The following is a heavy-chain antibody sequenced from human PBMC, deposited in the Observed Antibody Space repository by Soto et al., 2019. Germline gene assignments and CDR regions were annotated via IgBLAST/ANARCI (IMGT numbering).Heavy chain of an antibody. CDR2: IDPTDSYT. CDR3: ARRVPVPARDAFDV. Sequence: PGESLKISCKCSGYTFTTYWISSVRQMPGKGLEWMGRIDPTDSYTNYSPSFEGHVTISADKSVTTAYLQWSSLKASDTAMYYCARRVPVPARDAFDVWGQGTMVTVSS. V-gene: IGHV5-10-1*01. D-gene: IGHD2-21*02. J-gene: IGHJ3*01. CDR1: GYTFTTYW.